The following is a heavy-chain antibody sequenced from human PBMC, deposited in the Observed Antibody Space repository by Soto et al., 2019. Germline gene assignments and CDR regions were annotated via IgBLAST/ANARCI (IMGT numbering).Heavy chain of an antibody. V-gene: IGHV1-2*02. CDR3: ARDPVSYYYDSSGYPGGMDV. CDR2: INPNSGGT. J-gene: IGHJ6*02. CDR1: GYTFTSYY. D-gene: IGHD3-22*01. Sequence: ASVKVSCKASGYTFTSYYMHWVRQAPGQGLEWMGWINPNSGGTNYAQKFQGRVTMTRDTSISTAYMELSRLRSDDTAVYYCARDPVSYYYDSSGYPGGMDVWGQGTTVTVSS.